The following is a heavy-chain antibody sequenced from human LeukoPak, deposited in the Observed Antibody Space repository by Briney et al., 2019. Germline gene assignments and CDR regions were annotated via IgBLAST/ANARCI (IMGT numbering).Heavy chain of an antibody. CDR3: AKTLDIVVVVAPIDDY. V-gene: IGHV3-30*18. CDR2: ISYDGSNK. Sequence: GRSLRLSCAASGFTFSSYGMHWVRQAPGKGLEWVAVISYDGSNKYYADSVKGRFTISRDNSKNTLYLQMNSLRAEDTAVYYRAKTLDIVVVVAPIDDYWGQGTLVTVSS. J-gene: IGHJ4*02. CDR1: GFTFSSYG. D-gene: IGHD2-15*01.